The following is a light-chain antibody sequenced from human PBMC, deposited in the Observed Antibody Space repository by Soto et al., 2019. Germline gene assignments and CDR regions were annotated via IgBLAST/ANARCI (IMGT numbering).Light chain of an antibody. V-gene: IGLV2-14*01. CDR2: AVS. Sequence: QSVLTQPASVSGSPGQSITISCTGTISDVGGYNYVSWYQQHPGKAPKLMIYAVSDRPSGVSNRFSGSKSGNTASLTISGLQAEDEADYYCSSYTISSTYVFGSGTKLTVL. CDR1: ISDVGGYNY. J-gene: IGLJ1*01. CDR3: SSYTISSTYV.